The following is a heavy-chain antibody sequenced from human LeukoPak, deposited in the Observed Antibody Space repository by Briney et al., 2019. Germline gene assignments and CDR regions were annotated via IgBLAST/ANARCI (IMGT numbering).Heavy chain of an antibody. D-gene: IGHD5-12*01. CDR3: ATLIGYSGYDIYYYYMDV. J-gene: IGHJ6*03. CDR1: GFTFSSYG. Sequence: GGSLRLSCAASGFTFSSYGMHWVRQAPGKGLEWVAFIRYDGSNKYYADSVKGRFTISRDNSKNTLYLQMNSLRAEDTAVYYCATLIGYSGYDIYYYYMDVWGKGTTVTVSS. CDR2: IRYDGSNK. V-gene: IGHV3-30*02.